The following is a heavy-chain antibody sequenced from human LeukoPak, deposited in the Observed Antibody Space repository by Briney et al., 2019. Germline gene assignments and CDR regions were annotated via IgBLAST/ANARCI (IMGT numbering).Heavy chain of an antibody. Sequence: PGGSLRLSCAASGFTFSSYWMSWVRQAPGKGLEWVAIIKQDGGEKYYLDSVKGRFTISRDNAKNSQYLQMNSLRAEDTAVYYCARDADYGDYMDVWGKGTTVTVSS. D-gene: IGHD4/OR15-4a*01. CDR2: IKQDGGEK. CDR1: GFTFSSYW. J-gene: IGHJ6*03. V-gene: IGHV3-7*01. CDR3: ARDADYGDYMDV.